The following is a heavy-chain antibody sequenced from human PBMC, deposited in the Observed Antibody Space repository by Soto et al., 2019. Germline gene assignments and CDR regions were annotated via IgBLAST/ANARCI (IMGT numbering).Heavy chain of an antibody. CDR2: IYFTGNT. CDR3: AGQTFTIAAASYGRSNWFDP. D-gene: IGHD6-25*01. V-gene: IGHV4-39*01. CDR1: GGSITSSSHF. J-gene: IGHJ5*02. Sequence: TSETLSLTCTASGGSITSSSHFWGWVRQPPGKGLEWIGTIYFTGNTYYTPSLKSRLTMSIDTSKNEFSLRLNSVTAADTAVYYCAGQTFTIAAASYGRSNWFDPWGPGXLVTVSS.